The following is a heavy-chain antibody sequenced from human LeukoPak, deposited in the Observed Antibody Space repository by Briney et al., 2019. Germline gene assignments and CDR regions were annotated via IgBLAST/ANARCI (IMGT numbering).Heavy chain of an antibody. CDR2: FFYSANT. V-gene: IGHV4-39*01. J-gene: IGHJ4*02. CDR3: GGRHREATGYRSFFDY. Sequence: SETLSLTCSVSGVSISSDLYSWGWVRQPPGKKLEWIGSFFYSANTYYNPSLDSRVSVSVDTSKNQLSLNLTSLTATDTAVYFCGGRHREATGYRSFFDYWGQGTLVTVSS. D-gene: IGHD3-9*01. CDR1: GVSISSDLYS.